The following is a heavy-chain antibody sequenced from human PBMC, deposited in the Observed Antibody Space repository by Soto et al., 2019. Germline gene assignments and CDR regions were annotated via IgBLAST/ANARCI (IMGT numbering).Heavy chain of an antibody. J-gene: IGHJ6*02. CDR3: ARAAVAGTYYYYGMDV. Sequence: QVQLVESGGGVVQPGRSLRLSCAASGFTFSSYAMHWVRQAPGKGLEWVAVISYDGSNKYYADSVKGRFTISRDNSKNTQYRQMNSRRAEDTAVYYCARAAVAGTYYYYGMDVWGQGTTVTVSS. CDR2: ISYDGSNK. CDR1: GFTFSSYA. D-gene: IGHD6-19*01. V-gene: IGHV3-30-3*01.